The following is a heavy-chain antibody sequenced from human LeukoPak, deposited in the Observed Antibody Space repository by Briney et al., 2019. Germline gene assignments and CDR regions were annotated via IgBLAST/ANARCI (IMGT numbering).Heavy chain of an antibody. D-gene: IGHD6-6*01. V-gene: IGHV4-30-2*01. Sequence: SQTLSLTCTVSGGSISSGGYYWSWIRQPPGKGLEWIGYIYHSGSTYYNPSLKSRVTISVDTSKNQFSLKLSSVTAADTAVYYCAFVSIAASWFFDYWGQGTLVTVSS. J-gene: IGHJ4*02. CDR1: GGSISSGGYY. CDR3: AFVSIAASWFFDY. CDR2: IYHSGST.